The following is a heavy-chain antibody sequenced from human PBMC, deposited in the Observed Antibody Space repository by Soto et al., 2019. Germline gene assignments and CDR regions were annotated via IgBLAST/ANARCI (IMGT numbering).Heavy chain of an antibody. V-gene: IGHV3-30-3*01. Sequence: GGSLRLSCAASGFTFSTYAMHWLRQAPGKGLEGVTIISYDGSNKYYADSVKGRFTISRDNSKNTLYLQMNSLRAEDTAVYYCARSLYSSTWYYFDLWGQGTLVTVS. D-gene: IGHD6-13*01. J-gene: IGHJ4*02. CDR3: ARSLYSSTWYYFDL. CDR2: ISYDGSNK. CDR1: GFTFSTYA.